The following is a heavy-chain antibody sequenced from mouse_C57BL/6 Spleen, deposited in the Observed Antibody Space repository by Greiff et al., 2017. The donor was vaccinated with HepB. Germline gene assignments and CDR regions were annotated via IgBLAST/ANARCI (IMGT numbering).Heavy chain of an antibody. Sequence: DVMLVESGGDLVKPGGSLKLSCAASGFTFSSYGMSWVRQTPDKRLEWVATISSGGSYTYYPDSVKGRFTISRDNAKNTLYLQMSSLKSEDTAMYYCARRDYGIVDYWGQGTTLTVSS. CDR2: ISSGGSYT. J-gene: IGHJ2*01. CDR3: ARRDYGIVDY. D-gene: IGHD2-1*01. V-gene: IGHV5-6*02. CDR1: GFTFSSYG.